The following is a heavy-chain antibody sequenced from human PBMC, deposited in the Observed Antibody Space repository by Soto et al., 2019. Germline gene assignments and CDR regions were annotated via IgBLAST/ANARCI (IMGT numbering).Heavy chain of an antibody. D-gene: IGHD3-16*01. J-gene: IGHJ4*02. V-gene: IGHV4-59*12. CDR1: VFSLMKDY. CDR3: ATQMEYYDSPRRGSSRIIDS. Sequence: PSETRSLACTLSVFSLMKDYGGWVRQPPVNSLEWIGYIYYTVIMKYNPCLESLVTLSLDTSNNQFSMKLSSVTAAYTALYYCATQMEYYDSPRRGSSRIIDSWGQGTLVTVSS. CDR2: IYYTVIM.